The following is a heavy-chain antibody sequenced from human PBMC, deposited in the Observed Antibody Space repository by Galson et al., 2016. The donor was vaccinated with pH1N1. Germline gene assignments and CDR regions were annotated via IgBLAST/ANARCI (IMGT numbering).Heavy chain of an antibody. V-gene: IGHV1-69*13. D-gene: IGHD4-17*01. CDR3: ARDVDDGELGNWFDP. CDR1: GGTFSSYA. Sequence: SVKVSCKASGGTFSSYAISWVRQAPGQGLEWMGGIIPIFGTANYAQKFQGRVTITADESTSTAYMELSSLRSEDTAVYYGARDVDDGELGNWFDPWGQGTLVIVSS. J-gene: IGHJ5*02. CDR2: IIPIFGTA.